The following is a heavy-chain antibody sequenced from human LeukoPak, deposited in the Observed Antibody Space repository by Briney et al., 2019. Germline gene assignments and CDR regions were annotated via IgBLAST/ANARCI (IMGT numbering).Heavy chain of an antibody. CDR3: ARHVSGWIDY. Sequence: GEALKISFKGSGYSFTSYLIGLGRQMPGKGLEGMGIIYPGDSDTRYSPSFQGQVTISADKSISTAYLQWSSLKASDTAMYYCARHVSGWIDYWGQGTLVTVSS. J-gene: IGHJ4*02. V-gene: IGHV5-51*01. D-gene: IGHD6-19*01. CDR1: GYSFTSYL. CDR2: IYPGDSDT.